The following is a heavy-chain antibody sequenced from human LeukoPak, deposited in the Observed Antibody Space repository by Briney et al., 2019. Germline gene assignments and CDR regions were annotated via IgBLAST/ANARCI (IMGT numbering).Heavy chain of an antibody. D-gene: IGHD2-2*01. CDR2: IYHSGST. Sequence: SQTLSLTCTVSGGSISSGGYYWSWIRQPPGKGLEWIRYIYHSGSTYYNPSLKSRVTISVDRSKNQFSLKLSSVTAADTAVYYCARNREYQLPYYFDYWGQGTLVTVSS. CDR3: ARNREYQLPYYFDY. CDR1: GGSISSGGYY. V-gene: IGHV4-30-2*01. J-gene: IGHJ4*02.